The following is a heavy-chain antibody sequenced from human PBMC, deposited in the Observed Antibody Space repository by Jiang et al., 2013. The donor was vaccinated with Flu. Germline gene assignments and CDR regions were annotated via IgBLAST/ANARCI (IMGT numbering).Heavy chain of an antibody. CDR2: LYDSGGT. Sequence: GLVKPSETLSLTCTVSGGSVSSGSYHWSWIRQPPGKGLEWIGDLYDSGGTHHNPSLKSRLTISVDTSKNQFSLKLTSVTAADTAVYYCATYLGGYGGTGFWGQGTLVTVSS. J-gene: IGHJ4*02. D-gene: IGHD4-23*01. CDR3: ATYLGGYGGTGF. V-gene: IGHV4-61*01. CDR1: GGSVSSGSYH.